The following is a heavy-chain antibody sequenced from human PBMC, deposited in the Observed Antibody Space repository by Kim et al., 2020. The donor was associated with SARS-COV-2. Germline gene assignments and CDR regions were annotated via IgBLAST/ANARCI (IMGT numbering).Heavy chain of an antibody. Sequence: GGSLRLSCAASGFTFSGCSMHWVRQAPGKGLEWVAVISDDGSRKYYADSVKGRFTISRDNSKNTLYLQMNSLRVEDTAVYFCASQLIVGQLGPPPTYDYWGQGTLVTVSS. CDR2: ISDDGSRK. CDR3: ASQLIVGQLGPPPTYDY. CDR1: GFTFSGCS. V-gene: IGHV3-30-3*01. D-gene: IGHD6-6*01. J-gene: IGHJ4*02.